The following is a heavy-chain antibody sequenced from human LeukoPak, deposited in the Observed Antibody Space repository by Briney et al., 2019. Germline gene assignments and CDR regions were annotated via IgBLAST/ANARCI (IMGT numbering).Heavy chain of an antibody. D-gene: IGHD3-22*01. J-gene: IGHJ4*02. V-gene: IGHV4-31*03. CDR3: ARETDTSNYYYDY. CDR1: GGSISSGGYY. Sequence: SETLSLTCTVSGGSISSGGYYWSWIRQHPGKGLEWSGYIYYSGSTYYNPSLKSRVTISVDTSKNQFSLKLSSVTAADTAVYYCARETDTSNYYYDYWGQGTLVTVSS. CDR2: IYYSGST.